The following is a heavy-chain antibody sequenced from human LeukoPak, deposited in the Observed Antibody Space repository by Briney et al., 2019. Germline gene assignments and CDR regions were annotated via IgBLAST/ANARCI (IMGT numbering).Heavy chain of an antibody. CDR2: ISTSSVNT. V-gene: IGHV1-18*01. CDR3: ARDREYYYDSSGSYPDAFDI. J-gene: IGHJ3*02. D-gene: IGHD3-22*01. Sequence: ASVKVSCKASGYSFVNFGISWVRQAPGQGLEWMGWISTSSVNTNYAQKLQGRVTMTTDTSTSTAYMELRSLRSDDTAVYYCARDREYYYDSSGSYPDAFDIWGQGTMVTVSS. CDR1: GYSFVNFG.